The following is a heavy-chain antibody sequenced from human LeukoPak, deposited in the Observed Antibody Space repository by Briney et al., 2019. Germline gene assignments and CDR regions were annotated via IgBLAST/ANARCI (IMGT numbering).Heavy chain of an antibody. D-gene: IGHD3-10*01. J-gene: IGHJ3*02. CDR3: AHTLLSMVLGLRGPFDI. CDR1: GFTFSSYA. CDR2: ISGSGETT. V-gene: IGHV3-23*01. Sequence: PGGSLRLSCAASGFTFSSYAMSWVRQLPGKGLEWVSSISGSGETTLFADSVKGRFTVSRDNSKNTLYLQMNSLRAEDTAVYYCAHTLLSMVLGLRGPFDIWGQGTMVTASS.